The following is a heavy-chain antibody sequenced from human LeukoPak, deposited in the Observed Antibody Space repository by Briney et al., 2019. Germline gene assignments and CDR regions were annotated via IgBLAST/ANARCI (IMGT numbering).Heavy chain of an antibody. Sequence: ASVKVSCKASGYSFTGYYIHWVRQAPGQGLEWMGWVNSNIGDTYYAQKFRGRLAITRDKSITTVHMELSSLRSNDTAVYYCARDVLGYDSSASDWGQGALVTVSS. CDR2: VNSNIGDT. CDR3: ARDVLGYDSSASD. D-gene: IGHD3-22*01. V-gene: IGHV1-2*02. J-gene: IGHJ4*02. CDR1: GYSFTGYY.